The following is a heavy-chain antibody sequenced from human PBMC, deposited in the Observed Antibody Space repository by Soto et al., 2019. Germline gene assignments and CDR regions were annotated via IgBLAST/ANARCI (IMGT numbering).Heavy chain of an antibody. CDR3: ARGVQPYGSDY. CDR2: ISSSSSTI. J-gene: IGHJ4*02. CDR1: GFTFSSYS. Sequence: EVQLVESGGGLVQPGGSLRLSCAASGFTFSSYSMNWVRQAPGKGLEWVSYISSSSSTIYYADSVKGRFTISRDNAKNSLYLQMNSLRAEDTAVYYCARGVQPYGSDYWGQGTLVNVSS. V-gene: IGHV3-48*01. D-gene: IGHD3-10*01.